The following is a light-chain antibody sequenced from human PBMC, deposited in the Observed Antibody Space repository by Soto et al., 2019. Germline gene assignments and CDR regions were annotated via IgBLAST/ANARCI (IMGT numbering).Light chain of an antibody. CDR2: SSN. Sequence: QSVLTQPPSASGTPGQRVTISCSGSRSNIGGNYVCWYQQVPGTAPKLLIYSSNQRPSGVPDRFSGSKSGTSAYLAISGLRSEDEADYYCEAWDDSLTGWRLGRGTKQPVL. J-gene: IGLJ2*01. CDR3: EAWDDSLTGWR. V-gene: IGLV1-47*02. CDR1: RSNIGGNY.